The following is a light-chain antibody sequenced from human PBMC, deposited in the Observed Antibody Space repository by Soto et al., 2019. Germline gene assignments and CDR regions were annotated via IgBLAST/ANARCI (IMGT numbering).Light chain of an antibody. CDR1: SSDVGGYNY. V-gene: IGLV2-8*01. CDR2: EVS. J-gene: IGLJ3*02. Sequence: QSVLTQPPSASGSPGQSVTISCTGTSSDVGGYNYVSWYQQHPGKAPKLMIYEVSKRPSGVPDRFSGSKSGNTASLTVSGLXAEDEAGYYCSSYAGSYNWVFGGGTKLTVL. CDR3: SSYAGSYNWV.